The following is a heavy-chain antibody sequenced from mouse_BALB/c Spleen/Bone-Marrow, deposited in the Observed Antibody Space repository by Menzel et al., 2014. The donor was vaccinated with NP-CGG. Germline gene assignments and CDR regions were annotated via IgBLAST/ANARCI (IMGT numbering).Heavy chain of an antibody. Sequence: EVKLMESGGGLVQPGDSLRLSCATSGFTFSDFYMEWVRQPPGKRQEWIAASRNKAKYYTTEYSASVKGRFIVSGDTSQSVLYLQMNALRAEDTAIYYCARDVGYGNYFVYWGQGTLVTVSA. D-gene: IGHD2-10*02. CDR3: ARDVGYGNYFVY. CDR1: GFTFSDFY. J-gene: IGHJ3*01. CDR2: SRNKAKYYTT. V-gene: IGHV7-1*02.